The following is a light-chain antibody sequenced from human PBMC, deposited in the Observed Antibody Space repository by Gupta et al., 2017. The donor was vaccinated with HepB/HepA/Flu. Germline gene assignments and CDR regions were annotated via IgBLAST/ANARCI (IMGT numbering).Light chain of an antibody. Sequence: QSLWTQPPAVSAAPGQKVTITCSVSRSNIAIHSVSGYQHVPGTAPKLLIYDSAKRRSGIPDRFSGSKSGASVTLDITGVQTGEGADYYWETRDNSPQIGVFGGGTRLTVL. CDR2: DSA. V-gene: IGLV1-51*01. CDR3: ETRDNSPQIGV. CDR1: RSNIAIHS. J-gene: IGLJ3*02.